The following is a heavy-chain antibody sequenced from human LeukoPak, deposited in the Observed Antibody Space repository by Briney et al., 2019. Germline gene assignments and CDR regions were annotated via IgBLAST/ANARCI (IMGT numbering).Heavy chain of an antibody. CDR3: ARDFNGWLD. V-gene: IGHV4-59*01. CDR2: IYYSGSN. D-gene: IGHD6-19*01. J-gene: IGHJ4*02. CDR1: GGSISSYY. Sequence: PSETLSLTCTVSGGSISSYYWSWIRQPPGKGLEWIGYIYYSGSNNYNPSLKSRVTISVDTSKNQFSLKLNSVTAADTAVYYCARDFNGWLDWGQGTLVTVSS.